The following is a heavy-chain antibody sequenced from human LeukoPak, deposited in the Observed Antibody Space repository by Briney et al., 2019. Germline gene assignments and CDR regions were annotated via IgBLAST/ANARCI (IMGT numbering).Heavy chain of an antibody. CDR3: ARDGRARFGETFYYYYYYMDV. CDR1: GGSFSYYS. J-gene: IGHJ6*03. D-gene: IGHD3-10*01. Sequence: SETLSLNCDVYGGSFSYYSWSWIRQPPGKGLEWIGEINHSGSTNCSPSLKSRDTKSLDTSKNHFSLKVTSVTAADTAVYYCARDGRARFGETFYYYYYYMDVWGKGTTVTVSS. V-gene: IGHV4-34*01. CDR2: INHSGST.